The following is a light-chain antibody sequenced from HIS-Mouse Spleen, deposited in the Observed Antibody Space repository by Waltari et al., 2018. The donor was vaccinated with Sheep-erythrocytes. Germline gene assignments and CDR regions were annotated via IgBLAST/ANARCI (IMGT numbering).Light chain of an antibody. CDR1: SSDVGGYNY. V-gene: IGLV2-11*01. J-gene: IGLJ1*01. Sequence: QSALTQPRSVSGSPGQSVTISCTGTSSDVGGYNYLSWYQQHPGKAPKLMIYDVSTRPSGVPERFSGSKSGTPASLTISGLQAEDEADYYCCSYAGSYNHVFATGTKVTVL. CDR2: DVS. CDR3: CSYAGSYNHV.